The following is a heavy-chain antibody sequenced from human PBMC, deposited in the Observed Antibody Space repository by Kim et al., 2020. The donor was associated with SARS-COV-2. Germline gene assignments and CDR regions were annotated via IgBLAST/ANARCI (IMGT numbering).Heavy chain of an antibody. CDR1: GFSLSTSGMC. CDR3: ARYGSGTMGNNYFDY. CDR2: IDWDDDK. Sequence: SGPTLVNPTQTLTLTCTFSGFSLSTSGMCVSWIRQPPGKALEWLARIDWDDDKYYSTSLKTRLTISKDTSKNQVVLTMTNMDPVDTATYYCARYGSGTMGNNYFDYWGQGTLVTVSS. J-gene: IGHJ4*02. D-gene: IGHD3-10*01. V-gene: IGHV2-70*11.